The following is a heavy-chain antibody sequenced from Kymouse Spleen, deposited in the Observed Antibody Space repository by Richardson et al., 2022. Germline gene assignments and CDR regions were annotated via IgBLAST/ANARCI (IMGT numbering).Heavy chain of an antibody. D-gene: IGHD3-9*01. CDR1: GGSISSSNW. V-gene: IGHV4-4*02. CDR2: IYHSGST. Sequence: QVQLQESGPGLVKPSGTLSLTCAVSGGSISSSNWWSWVRQPPGKGLEWIGEIYHSGSTNYNPSLKSRVTISVDKSKNQFSLKLSSVTAADTAVYYCAREGDILTGYYRDYYYGMDVWGQGTTVTVSS. CDR3: AREGDILTGYYRDYYYGMDV. J-gene: IGHJ6*02.